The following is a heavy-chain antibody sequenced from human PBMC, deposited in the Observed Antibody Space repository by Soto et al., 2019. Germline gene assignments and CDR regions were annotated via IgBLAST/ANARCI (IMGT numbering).Heavy chain of an antibody. D-gene: IGHD2-15*01. J-gene: IGHJ6*02. CDR2: IYYSGNT. V-gene: IGHV4-31*03. Sequence: PSETLSLTCTVSGGSISSGDYYWSWIRQHSGKGLEWIGYIYYSGNTYYNPSLKSRVTISVDTSTNQFSLSLSSVTAADTAVYHCARRMRNYYAMDVWGQGTTVTVSS. CDR1: GGSISSGDYY. CDR3: ARRMRNYYAMDV.